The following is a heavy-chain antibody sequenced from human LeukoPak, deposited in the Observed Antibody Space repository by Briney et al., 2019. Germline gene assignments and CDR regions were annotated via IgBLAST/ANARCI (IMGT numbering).Heavy chain of an antibody. D-gene: IGHD3-9*01. CDR3: ARPGPDILTGYHAFDI. CDR1: GYSISSGYY. Sequence: SETLSLTCTVSGYSISSGYYWGWIRQPPGKGLEWIGSIYHSGSTYYNPSLKSRVTISVDTSKNQFSLKLSSVTAADTAVYYCARPGPDILTGYHAFDIWGQGTMVTVSS. V-gene: IGHV4-38-2*02. CDR2: IYHSGST. J-gene: IGHJ3*02.